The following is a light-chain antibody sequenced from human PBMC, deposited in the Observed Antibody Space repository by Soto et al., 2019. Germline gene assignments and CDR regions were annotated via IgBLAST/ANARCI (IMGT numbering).Light chain of an antibody. V-gene: IGLV8-61*01. J-gene: IGLJ3*02. CDR3: VLYMGSGTWV. CDR2: NTN. CDR1: SGSVSTSYY. Sequence: QTVVTQEPSFSVSPGRTVTLTCGLSSGSVSTSYYPSWYQQTPGQAPRTLIYNTNTPSSGVTDRFSGSILGNKAALTITGAQADDESDYYCVLYMGSGTWVFGGGTKLTVL.